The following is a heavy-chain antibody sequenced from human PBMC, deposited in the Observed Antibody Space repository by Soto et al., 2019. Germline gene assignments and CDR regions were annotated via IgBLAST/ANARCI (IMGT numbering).Heavy chain of an antibody. D-gene: IGHD4-17*01. CDR3: ARGPEDGDYYYYGMDV. CDR2: IIPIFGTA. J-gene: IGHJ6*02. V-gene: IGHV1-69*12. CDR1: GGTFSSYA. Sequence: QVQLVQSGAEVKKPGSSVKVSCKASGGTFSSYAISWVRQAPGQGLEWMGGIIPIFGTANYAQKFQGSVTTTADESTSTAYMGLSSLRSEDTAVYYCARGPEDGDYYYYGMDVWGQGTTVTVSS.